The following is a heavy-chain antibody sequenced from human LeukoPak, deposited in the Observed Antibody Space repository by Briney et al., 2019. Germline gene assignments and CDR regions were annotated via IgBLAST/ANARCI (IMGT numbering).Heavy chain of an antibody. V-gene: IGHV3-48*03. D-gene: IGHD6-6*01. Sequence: PGGSLRLSCAASGFTFSSYEMNWVRQAPGKGLEWVSYISSSGSTIYYADSVKGRLTISRDNAKNSLYLQMNSLRAEGTAVYYCARNLGPSSHFAYWGEGTLVTVSS. J-gene: IGHJ4*02. CDR3: ARNLGPSSHFAY. CDR1: GFTFSSYE. CDR2: ISSSGSTI.